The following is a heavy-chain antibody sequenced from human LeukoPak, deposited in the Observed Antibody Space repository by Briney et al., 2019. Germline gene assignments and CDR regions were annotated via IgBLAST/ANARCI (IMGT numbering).Heavy chain of an antibody. CDR3: ARIDSGGAGYFDY. D-gene: IGHD3-9*01. CDR2: IYYTGST. CDR1: GGSISSYY. Sequence: PSETLSLTCTVSGGSISSYYWSWIRQPPGKGLEWIGYIYYTGSTIYNPSLNSRVTISVDTSKNQFSLKLTSVTAADTAVYYCARIDSGGAGYFDYWGQGTLVTVSS. V-gene: IGHV4-59*01. J-gene: IGHJ4*02.